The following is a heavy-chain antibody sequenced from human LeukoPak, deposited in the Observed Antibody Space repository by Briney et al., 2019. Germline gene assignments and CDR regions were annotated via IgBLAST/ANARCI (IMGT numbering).Heavy chain of an antibody. CDR1: GFTFNSYE. V-gene: IGHV3-48*03. CDR2: ISSSGSSI. D-gene: IGHD6-19*01. CDR3: ANGGWLDY. J-gene: IGHJ4*02. Sequence: GGSLRLSCAASGFTFNSYEMNWVRQAPGEGLEWVSYISSSGSSIFYADSVRGRFTISRDNAKNSLYLQMNSLRAEDTAVYYCANGGWLDYWGQGTLVTVSS.